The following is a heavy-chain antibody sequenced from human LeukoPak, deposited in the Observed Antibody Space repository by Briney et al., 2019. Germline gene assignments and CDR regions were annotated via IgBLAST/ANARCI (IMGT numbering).Heavy chain of an antibody. CDR2: IFRIGVT. V-gene: IGHV4-4*02. CDR1: GGSISSDHW. J-gene: IGHJ6*02. CDR3: ARWDPYYYYYGMDV. Sequence: SGTLSLTCAVSGGSISSDHWWSWVRQPPGKSLEWIGEIFRIGVTNYKPSLKSRVSMSVDKSRHQFSLNLRSMTAADTAVYYCARWDPYYYYYGMDVWGQGTTVTVSS. D-gene: IGHD1-26*01.